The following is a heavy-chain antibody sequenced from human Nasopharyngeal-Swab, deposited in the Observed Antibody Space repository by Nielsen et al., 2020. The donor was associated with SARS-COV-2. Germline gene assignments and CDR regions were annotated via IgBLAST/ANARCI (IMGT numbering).Heavy chain of an antibody. V-gene: IGHV4-59*11. CDR2: ICHNSGT. J-gene: IGHJ5*02. CDR3: AKEGATGWFDP. Sequence: SETLSLTCTVSRVSITSQYWSWIRQPPGQGLEWIGYICHNSGTSYNPSLKSRLTMFMDTSKNQFSLRLRSVTAADTAVYYCAKEGATGWFDPWGQGTLVTVSS. CDR1: RVSITSQY.